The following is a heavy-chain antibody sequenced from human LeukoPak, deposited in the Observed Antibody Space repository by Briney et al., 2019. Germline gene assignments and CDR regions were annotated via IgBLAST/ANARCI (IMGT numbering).Heavy chain of an antibody. CDR2: INSDGSST. Sequence: PGGSLRLSCAASGFTFSSYWMHWVRQAPGKGLVWVSRINSDGSSTSYADSVKGRFTISRDNAKNTLYLQMNNLRAEDTAVYYCARGGNQLLAENWFDPWGQGTLVTVSS. V-gene: IGHV3-74*01. J-gene: IGHJ5*02. D-gene: IGHD2-8*02. CDR1: GFTFSSYW. CDR3: ARGGNQLLAENWFDP.